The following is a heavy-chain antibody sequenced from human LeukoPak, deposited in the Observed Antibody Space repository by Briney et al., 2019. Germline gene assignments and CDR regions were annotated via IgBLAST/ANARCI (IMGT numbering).Heavy chain of an antibody. CDR1: GFTFDDYG. Sequence: GGSLRLSCAASGFTFDDYGMSSVRQAPGKGLEWVSGINWNGGSTGYADSVKGRFTISRDNAKNSLYLQMNSLRAKDTALYYCGRNWGINYYYYMDVSGEGTTVTVSS. CDR3: GRNWGINYYYYMDV. D-gene: IGHD7-27*01. V-gene: IGHV3-20*04. J-gene: IGHJ6*03. CDR2: INWNGGST.